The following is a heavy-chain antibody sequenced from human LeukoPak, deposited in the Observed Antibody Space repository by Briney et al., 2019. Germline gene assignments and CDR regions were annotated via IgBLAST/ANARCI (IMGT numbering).Heavy chain of an antibody. D-gene: IGHD6-13*01. Sequence: GGSLRLSCAASGFTFSSYGVHWVRQAPGKGLEWVAVISYDGSNKYYADSVKGRFTISRDNSKNTLYLQMNSLRAEDTAVYYCAKIAAAGDFDYWGQGTLVTVSS. CDR2: ISYDGSNK. J-gene: IGHJ4*02. V-gene: IGHV3-30*18. CDR1: GFTFSSYG. CDR3: AKIAAAGDFDY.